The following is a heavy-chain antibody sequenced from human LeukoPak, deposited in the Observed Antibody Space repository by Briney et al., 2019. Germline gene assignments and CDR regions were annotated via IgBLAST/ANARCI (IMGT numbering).Heavy chain of an antibody. V-gene: IGHV3-11*01. J-gene: IGHJ6*03. Sequence: GGSLRLSCAASGFTFSDYYMSWIRQAPGKGLEWVAYIGSSGSTIYYADSVKGRFTISRDNAKNSLYLQMNSLRAEDTAVYYCARCFLEVHYYMDVWGKGTTVTISS. CDR1: GFTFSDYY. CDR2: IGSSGSTI. CDR3: ARCFLEVHYYMDV.